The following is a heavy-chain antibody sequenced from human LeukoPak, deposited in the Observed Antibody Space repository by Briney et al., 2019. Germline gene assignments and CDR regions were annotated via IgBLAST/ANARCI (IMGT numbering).Heavy chain of an antibody. J-gene: IGHJ4*02. V-gene: IGHV4-4*02. Sequence: SSETLSLTCAVSGGSISSSNWWSWVRQPPGKGLEWIGEIYHSGSTNYNPSLKSRVTISVDKSKNQFSLKLSSVTAADTAVYYCAREPRHSSGWPTDYWGQGTLVTVSS. D-gene: IGHD6-19*01. CDR1: GGSISSSNW. CDR2: IYHSGST. CDR3: AREPRHSSGWPTDY.